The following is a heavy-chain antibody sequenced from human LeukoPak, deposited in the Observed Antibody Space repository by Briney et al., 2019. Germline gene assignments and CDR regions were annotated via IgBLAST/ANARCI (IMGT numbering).Heavy chain of an antibody. CDR1: GGSLSGYY. CDR2: INHSGST. J-gene: IGHJ5*02. Sequence: SETLSLTCAVYGGSLSGYYWSWIPQPPGNGLEWIGEINHSGSTNYNPSLKSRLTISVDTSKNQFSLKLSSVTAADTAVYYCARGFLRRWFDPRGQGTLVTVSS. V-gene: IGHV4-34*01. D-gene: IGHD2/OR15-2a*01. CDR3: ARGFLRRWFDP.